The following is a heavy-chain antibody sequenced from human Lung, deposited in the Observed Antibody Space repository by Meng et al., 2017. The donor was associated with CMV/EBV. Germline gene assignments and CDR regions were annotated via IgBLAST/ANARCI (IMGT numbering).Heavy chain of an antibody. Sequence: SCNDSADTFSNLAIRWVRQTPGQGLEWVRDIIPTFNTRKYAKKLEARLTITTDKSTTTTYMDVSSLSSADTAVYYCVSDGIGCFDPWGQGTLVTVSS. J-gene: IGHJ5*02. CDR3: VSDGIGCFDP. CDR1: ADTFSNLA. V-gene: IGHV1-69*05. D-gene: IGHD1-26*01. CDR2: IIPTFNTR.